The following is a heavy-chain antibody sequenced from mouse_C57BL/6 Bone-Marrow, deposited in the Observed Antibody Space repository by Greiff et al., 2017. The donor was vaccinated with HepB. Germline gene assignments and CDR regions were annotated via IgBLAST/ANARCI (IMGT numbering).Heavy chain of an antibody. Sequence: DVKLVESGPGLVKPSQSLSLTCSVTGYSITSGYYWNWIRQFPGNKLEWMGYISYDGSNNYNPSLKNRISITRDTSKNQFFLKLNSVTTEDTATYYCARDNYRDYFDYWGQGTTLTVSS. CDR2: ISYDGSN. V-gene: IGHV3-6*01. J-gene: IGHJ2*01. CDR3: ARDNYRDYFDY. D-gene: IGHD2-12*01. CDR1: GYSITSGYY.